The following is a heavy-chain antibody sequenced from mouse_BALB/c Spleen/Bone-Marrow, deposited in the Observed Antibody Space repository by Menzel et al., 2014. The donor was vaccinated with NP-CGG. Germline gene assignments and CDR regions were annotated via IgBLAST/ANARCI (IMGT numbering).Heavy chain of an antibody. V-gene: IGHV14-3*02. CDR2: MDPANGNT. D-gene: IGHD2-2*01. Sequence: VQLQQSGAELVKPGASVKLSCTASGFNIKDTYMHWVKQRPEQGLEWIGRMDPANGNTKYDPKFQGKATITADTSSNTAYLQLSSLTSEDTAVYYCARNYGYGKSFAYWGQGTLVTVSA. CDR3: ARNYGYGKSFAY. J-gene: IGHJ3*01. CDR1: GFNIKDTY.